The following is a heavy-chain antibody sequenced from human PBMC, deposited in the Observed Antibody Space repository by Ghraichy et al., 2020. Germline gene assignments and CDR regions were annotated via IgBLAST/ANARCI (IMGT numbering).Heavy chain of an antibody. CDR3: AKGSDYFDY. CDR1: GFTFSSYV. CDR2: ISGSAGST. J-gene: IGHJ4*02. V-gene: IGHV3-23*01. Sequence: GESLNISCAASGFTFSSYVMSWVRQAPGKGLEWVSAISGSAGSTYYADSVKGRFTISRDNSKNTLYLQMNSLRAEDTAVYYCAKGSDYFDYWGQGTLVTVSS.